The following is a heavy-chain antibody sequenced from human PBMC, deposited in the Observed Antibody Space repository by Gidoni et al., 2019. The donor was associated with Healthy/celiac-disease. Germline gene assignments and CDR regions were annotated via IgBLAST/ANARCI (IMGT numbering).Heavy chain of an antibody. CDR1: GGSISSYY. D-gene: IGHD1-26*01. CDR3: ARAGANAFDI. CDR2: IDYSGST. V-gene: IGHV4-59*08. Sequence: QVQLQESGPGLVKPSETLSLTCTVSGGSISSYYWSWIRQPPGKGLEWIGYIDYSGSTNYNPSLKSRVTISVDTSKNQFSLKLSSVTAADTAVYYCARAGANAFDIWGQGTMVTVSS. J-gene: IGHJ3*02.